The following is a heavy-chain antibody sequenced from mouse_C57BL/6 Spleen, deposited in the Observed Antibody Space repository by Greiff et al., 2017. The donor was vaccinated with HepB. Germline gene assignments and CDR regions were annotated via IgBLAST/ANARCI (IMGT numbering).Heavy chain of an antibody. D-gene: IGHD1-1*01. CDR2: INPYNGDT. J-gene: IGHJ4*01. CDR3: ARGGITTVVATFPSMDY. V-gene: IGHV1-20*01. CDR1: GYSFTGYF. Sequence: EVQLQQSGPELVKPGDSVKISCKASGYSFTGYFMNWVMQSHGKSLEWIGRINPYNGDTLYNQKFKGKATLTVDKSSSTAHMELRSLTSEDSAVYYCARGGITTVVATFPSMDYWGQGTSVTVSS.